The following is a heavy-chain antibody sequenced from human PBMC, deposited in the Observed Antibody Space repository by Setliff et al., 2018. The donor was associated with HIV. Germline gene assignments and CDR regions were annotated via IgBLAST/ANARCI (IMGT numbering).Heavy chain of an antibody. D-gene: IGHD2-2*02. CDR3: ARVGGLYCNTTSCYSSEFDH. J-gene: IGHJ4*02. CDR2: IIPIFGSP. Sequence: SVKVSCKASGGTFSNNAISWVRQAPGQGLEWMGRIIPIFGSPNYAQKFQGRFTIARDNAKNSLYLQMNSLRAEDTGVYFCARVGGLYCNTTSCYSSEFDHWGQGSLVTVSS. CDR1: GGTFSNNA. V-gene: IGHV1-69*05.